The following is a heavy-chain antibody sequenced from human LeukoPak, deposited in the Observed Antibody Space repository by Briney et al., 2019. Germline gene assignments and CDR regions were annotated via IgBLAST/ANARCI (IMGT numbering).Heavy chain of an antibody. V-gene: IGHV4-59*01. Sequence: PSETLSLTCTVSGGSISSYYWSWIRQPPGKGLEWIGYIYYSGSTNYNPSLRSRVTISVDTSKNQFSLELSSVTAADTAVYYCAAYDSSGSPHHLKYFQHWGQGTLVTVSS. J-gene: IGHJ1*01. CDR2: IYYSGST. D-gene: IGHD3-22*01. CDR1: GGSISSYY. CDR3: AAYDSSGSPHHLKYFQH.